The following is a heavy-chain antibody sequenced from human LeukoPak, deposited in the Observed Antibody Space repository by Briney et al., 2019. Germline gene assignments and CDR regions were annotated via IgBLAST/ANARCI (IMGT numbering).Heavy chain of an antibody. V-gene: IGHV4-39*07. D-gene: IGHD1-26*01. Sequence: PSETLSLTCTVSGGSISSSSYYWGWIRQPPGKGLEWIGSIYYSGSTYYNPSLKSRVTISVDTSKNQFSLKLSSVTAADTAVYYCVGVGATRAIYYFDYWGQGTLVTVSS. J-gene: IGHJ4*02. CDR1: GGSISSSSYY. CDR3: VGVGATRAIYYFDY. CDR2: IYYSGST.